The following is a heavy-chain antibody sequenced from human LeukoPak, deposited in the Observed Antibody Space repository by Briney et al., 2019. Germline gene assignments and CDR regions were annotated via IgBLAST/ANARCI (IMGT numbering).Heavy chain of an antibody. Sequence: SVKVSCKASGGTFSSYAINWVRQAPGQGLEWMGRIIPIFGIANYAQKFQGRVTITADKSTSTAYMELSSLRSEDTAVYYCARPPSSLPIFGVVTPLFDYWGQGTLVTVSS. J-gene: IGHJ4*02. CDR2: IIPIFGIA. D-gene: IGHD3-3*01. CDR1: GGTFSSYA. CDR3: ARPPSSLPIFGVVTPLFDY. V-gene: IGHV1-69*04.